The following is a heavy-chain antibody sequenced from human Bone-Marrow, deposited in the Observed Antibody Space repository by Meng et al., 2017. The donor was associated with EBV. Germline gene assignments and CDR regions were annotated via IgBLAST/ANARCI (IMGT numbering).Heavy chain of an antibody. CDR3: ARFGELFRNWFDP. D-gene: IGHD3-10*01. CDR2: INTNTGNP. V-gene: IGHV7-4-1*02. Sequence: QVQRVQSGSELNKPGDSVKVSCKASGYTFTDYSLNWVRQAPGQGLEWMGWINTNTGNPTYAQGFTGRFVFSLDTSVSTAYLQISSLKAEDIAVYYCARFGELFRNWFDPWGQGTLVTVSS. J-gene: IGHJ5*02. CDR1: GYTFTDYS.